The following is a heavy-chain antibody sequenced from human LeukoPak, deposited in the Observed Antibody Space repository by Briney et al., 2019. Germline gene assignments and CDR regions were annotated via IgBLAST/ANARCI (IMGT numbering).Heavy chain of an antibody. CDR2: IKYDGSEK. V-gene: IGHV3-7*01. CDR3: ARDLVIEPTGDWFDP. CDR1: GFTFSTYW. J-gene: IGHJ5*02. D-gene: IGHD2/OR15-2a*01. Sequence: GGSLRLSCAASGFTFSTYWMAWVRQAPGKGLEWVANIKYDGSEKYYVDSVKGRFTISRDNAKNSLYLQMNSLRDEDTAVYYCARDLVIEPTGDWFDPWGQGTLVIASS.